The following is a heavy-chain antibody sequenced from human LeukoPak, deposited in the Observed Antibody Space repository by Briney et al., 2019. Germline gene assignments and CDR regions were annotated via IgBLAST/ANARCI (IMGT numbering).Heavy chain of an antibody. CDR2: IRYDGSNK. CDR1: GFTLSSYG. CDR3: AKAPQSGSYYEWFDP. V-gene: IGHV3-30*02. D-gene: IGHD1-26*01. Sequence: GGSLRLSCAASGFTLSSYGMHWVRQAPGKGLEWVAFIRYDGSNKYYADSVKGRFTISRDNSKNTLYLQMSSLRAEDTAVYYCAKAPQSGSYYEWFDPWGQGTLVTVSS. J-gene: IGHJ5*02.